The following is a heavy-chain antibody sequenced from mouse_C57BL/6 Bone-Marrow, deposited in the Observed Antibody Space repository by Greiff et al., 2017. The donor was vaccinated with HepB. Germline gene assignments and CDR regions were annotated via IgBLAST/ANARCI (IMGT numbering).Heavy chain of an antibody. J-gene: IGHJ2*01. CDR1: GYTFTDYN. CDR2: INPNNGGT. Sequence: EVKVVESGPELVKPGASVKIPCKASGYTFTDYNMDWVKQSHGKSLEWIGDINPNNGGTIYNQKFKGKATLTVDKSSSTAYMELRSLTSEDTAVYYCARGEHYYGSSFDYWGQGTTLTVSS. D-gene: IGHD1-1*01. V-gene: IGHV1-18*01. CDR3: ARGEHYYGSSFDY.